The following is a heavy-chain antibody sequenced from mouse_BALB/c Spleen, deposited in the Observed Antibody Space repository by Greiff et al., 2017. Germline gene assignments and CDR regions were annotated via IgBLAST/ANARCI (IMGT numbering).Heavy chain of an antibody. V-gene: IGHV14-3*02. J-gene: IGHJ4*01. CDR2: IDPANGNT. CDR3: ARGATVVRYYAMDY. D-gene: IGHD1-1*01. CDR1: GFNIKDTY. Sequence: EVKLQESGAELVKPGASVKLSCTASGFNIKDTYMHWVKQRPEQGLEWIGRIDPANGNTKYDPKFQGKATITADTSSNTAYLQLSSLTSEDTAVYYCARGATVVRYYAMDYWGQGTSVTVSS.